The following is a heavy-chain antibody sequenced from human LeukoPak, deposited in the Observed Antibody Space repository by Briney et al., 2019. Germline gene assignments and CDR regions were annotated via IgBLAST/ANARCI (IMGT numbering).Heavy chain of an antibody. J-gene: IGHJ4*02. Sequence: GGSLRLSCSVSGFTFSSYSMNWVRQAPGKGLEWVSSISSSSSYIYYADSVKGRFTISRDNAKNSLYLQMNSLRAEDTAVYNCARDPKYCSSTSCPVDYWGQGTLVTVSS. CDR1: GFTFSSYS. D-gene: IGHD2-2*01. V-gene: IGHV3-21*01. CDR3: ARDPKYCSSTSCPVDY. CDR2: ISSSSSYI.